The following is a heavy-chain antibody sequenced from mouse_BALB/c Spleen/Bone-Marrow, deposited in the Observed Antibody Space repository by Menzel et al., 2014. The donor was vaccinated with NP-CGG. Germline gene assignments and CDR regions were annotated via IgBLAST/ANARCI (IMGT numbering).Heavy chain of an antibody. CDR1: GYTFTSYW. CDR3: TRDDYGY. J-gene: IGHJ2*01. Sequence: VQLQQSGAELVKPGASVKVSCKASGYTFTSYWMHWVKQRPGQGLEWIGTIDPSDSYTSYNQKFKGKATLTVDTSSSTAYMQLSSLTSEDSAVYYCTRDDYGYWGQGTTLTVSS. CDR2: IDPSDSYT. V-gene: IGHV1S127*01. D-gene: IGHD2-4*01.